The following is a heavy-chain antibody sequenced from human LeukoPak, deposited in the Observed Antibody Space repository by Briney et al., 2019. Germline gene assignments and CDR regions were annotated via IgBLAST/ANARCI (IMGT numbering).Heavy chain of an antibody. V-gene: IGHV3-48*03. J-gene: IGHJ4*02. Sequence: PGGSLRLSRITSGFNFRRYNMAWVREAPGKGLEWLATSAWDESAIEYADSVRGRFTISRDNAKNSVQLQMTGRRAEDTAVIFCGTVFWYRFDDWGQGLLVTVSS. CDR2: SAWDESAI. D-gene: IGHD3-3*01. CDR1: GFNFRRYN. CDR3: GTVFWYRFDD.